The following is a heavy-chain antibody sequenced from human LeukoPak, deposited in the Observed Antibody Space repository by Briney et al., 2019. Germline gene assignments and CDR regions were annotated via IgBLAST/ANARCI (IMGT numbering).Heavy chain of an antibody. V-gene: IGHV3-66*01. D-gene: IGHD5-24*01. CDR3: ARGERWLLPPTDY. Sequence: GGSLRLSCAASEFSVGSNYMTWVRQAPGKGLEWVSLIYSGGSTYYADSVKGRFTISRDNSKNTLYLQMNSLRAEDTAVYYCARGERWLLPPTDYWGQGTLVTVSS. J-gene: IGHJ4*02. CDR2: IYSGGST. CDR1: EFSVGSNY.